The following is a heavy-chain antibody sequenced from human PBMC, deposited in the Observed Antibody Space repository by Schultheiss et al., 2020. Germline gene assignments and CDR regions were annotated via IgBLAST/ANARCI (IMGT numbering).Heavy chain of an antibody. CDR1: GFTFSSYA. Sequence: GGSLRLSCAASGFTFSSYAMHWVRQAPGKGLEWVSGISWNSGSIGYADSVKGRFTISRDNSKNTLYLQMSSLRAEDTAVYYCILGEYHGFGHYWGQGTLVTVSS. J-gene: IGHJ4*02. D-gene: IGHD4-17*01. V-gene: IGHV3-64D*06. CDR3: ILGEYHGFGHY. CDR2: ISWNSGSI.